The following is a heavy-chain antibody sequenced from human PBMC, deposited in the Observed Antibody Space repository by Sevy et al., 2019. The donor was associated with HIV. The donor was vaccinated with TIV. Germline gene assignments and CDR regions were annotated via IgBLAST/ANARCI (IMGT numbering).Heavy chain of an antibody. Sequence: ASVKVSCKASGYTFASYGVSWVRQAPGQGLEWMGWISPYTGNTNYAQRFQARVTMTTDTSTSTAYLELRNLRSDDTAVYYCARDTPQGVAILPPAMRGGIDFWGQGTLVTVSS. V-gene: IGHV1-18*01. CDR3: ARDTPQGVAILPPAMRGGIDF. J-gene: IGHJ4*02. CDR2: ISPYTGNT. CDR1: GYTFASYG. D-gene: IGHD2-2*01.